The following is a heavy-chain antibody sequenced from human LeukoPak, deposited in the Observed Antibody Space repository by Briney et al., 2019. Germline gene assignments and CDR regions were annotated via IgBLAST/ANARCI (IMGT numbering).Heavy chain of an antibody. Sequence: TPSETLSLTCTVSGGSISSSSFYWGWIRQPPGKGLEWIGNIYYDRSTYYNPSLKSRVTISVDTSKNQFSLKLSSVTAADTAVFYCARVPLERGYSGYGAFDYWGQGTLVTVSS. CDR2: IYYDRST. CDR1: GGSISSSSFY. J-gene: IGHJ4*02. CDR3: ARVPLERGYSGYGAFDY. V-gene: IGHV4-39*07. D-gene: IGHD5-12*01.